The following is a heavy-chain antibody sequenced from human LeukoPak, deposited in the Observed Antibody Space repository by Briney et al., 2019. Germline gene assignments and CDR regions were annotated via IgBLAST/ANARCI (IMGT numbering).Heavy chain of an antibody. CDR3: ARGAGYNYPYYFDY. CDR1: GFTFSSYW. V-gene: IGHV3-7*03. D-gene: IGHD5-24*01. Sequence: GGSLRLSCEASGFTFSSYWMSWVRQAPGKGLEWVANIKTDGSEKYYVDSVKGRFTIPRDNAKNSLYLQMNSLRAEDTAVYYCARGAGYNYPYYFDYWGQGTLVTVSS. CDR2: IKTDGSEK. J-gene: IGHJ4*02.